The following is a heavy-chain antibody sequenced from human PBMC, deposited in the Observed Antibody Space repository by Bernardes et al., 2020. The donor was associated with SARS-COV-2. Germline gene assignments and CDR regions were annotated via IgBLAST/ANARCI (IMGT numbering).Heavy chain of an antibody. CDR3: AKSRLGYCSRGSCYWRPFDY. V-gene: IGHV3-23*01. J-gene: IGHJ4*02. CDR2: IRGVGTAT. Sequence: GGSLRLSCSASGFTFSDYAMSWVRQAPVKGLECVSNIRGVGTATYYADSVQGRFSISRDNSKNTLYLQMNNLRAEDTAIYFCAKSRLGYCSRGSCYWRPFDYWGQGTLVTVSS. CDR1: GFTFSDYA. D-gene: IGHD2-15*01.